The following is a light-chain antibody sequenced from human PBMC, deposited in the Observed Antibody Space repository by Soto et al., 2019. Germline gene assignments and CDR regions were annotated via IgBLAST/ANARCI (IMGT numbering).Light chain of an antibody. CDR3: QHYGNSPPFT. J-gene: IGKJ2*01. Sequence: EIVLTQSPGTLSLSPGERATLSCRASQSVSSSYLAGYQQKPGQAPMLLIYGASSRATGIPDRFSGSGSVTDFTLTISRLEPEDFAVYFCQHYGNSPPFTFGQGTKVEIK. CDR2: GAS. V-gene: IGKV3-20*01. CDR1: QSVSSSY.